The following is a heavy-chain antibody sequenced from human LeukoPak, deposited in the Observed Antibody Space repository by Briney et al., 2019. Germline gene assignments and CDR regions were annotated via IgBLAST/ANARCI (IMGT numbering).Heavy chain of an antibody. Sequence: VAAVKVSSKHSLYTFTDYYLYWVRQAPGPGFEWMGWIYPNSGETNYAQKPQGRVSMTMDTSNSTSHMETSSLRADDTAVYYCARANFLYCSSTTCLLDYWGQGTLVTVSS. D-gene: IGHD2-2*01. CDR1: LYTFTDYY. J-gene: IGHJ4*02. V-gene: IGHV1-2*02. CDR3: ARANFLYCSSTTCLLDY. CDR2: IYPNSGET.